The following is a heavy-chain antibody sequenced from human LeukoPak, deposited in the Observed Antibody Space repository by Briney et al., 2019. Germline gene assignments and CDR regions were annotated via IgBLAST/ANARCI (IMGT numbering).Heavy chain of an antibody. CDR1: GGTFNSYA. CDR3: ASGSLGDGYGVGDYYQYMDV. Sequence: GSSVKVSWKASGGTFNSYAFSWVRQAPGQGLEWMGGIMPLFGTANYAQEFQGRVTFTTDESASTAYMEVSSLRSGDTAVYYCASGSLGDGYGVGDYYQYMDVWGKGTTVTVSS. V-gene: IGHV1-69*05. CDR2: IMPLFGTA. J-gene: IGHJ6*03. D-gene: IGHD5-24*01.